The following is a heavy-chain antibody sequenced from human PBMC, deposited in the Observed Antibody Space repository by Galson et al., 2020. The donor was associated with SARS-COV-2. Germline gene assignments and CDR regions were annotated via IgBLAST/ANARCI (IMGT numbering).Heavy chain of an antibody. CDR1: GYSFTSYW. J-gene: IGHJ4*02. D-gene: IGHD5-12*01. V-gene: IGHV5-10-1*01. Sequence: GESLKISCKGSGYSFTSYWISWVRQMPGKGLEWMGRIDPSDSYTNYSPSFQGHVTISADKSISTAYLQWSSLKASDTAMYYCARYSMATIRAHNNFDYWGQGTLVTVSS. CDR2: IDPSDSYT. CDR3: ARYSMATIRAHNNFDY.